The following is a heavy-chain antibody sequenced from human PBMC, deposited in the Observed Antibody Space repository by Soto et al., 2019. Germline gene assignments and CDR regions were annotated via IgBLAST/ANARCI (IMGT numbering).Heavy chain of an antibody. CDR3: ASFHTVGTTYYFDY. J-gene: IGHJ4*02. CDR1: GGSISSSIYN. D-gene: IGHD1-26*01. V-gene: IGHV4-39*01. Sequence: QLQLEESGPGLVKPSETLSLTCTVSGGSISSSIYNWGWIRQPPGKGLEWIGSIYYSGSTYYNPSLKSRVTISVDTSKNQFSLKKSSVTAADTAVYYCASFHTVGTTYYFDYWGQGTLVTVSS. CDR2: IYYSGST.